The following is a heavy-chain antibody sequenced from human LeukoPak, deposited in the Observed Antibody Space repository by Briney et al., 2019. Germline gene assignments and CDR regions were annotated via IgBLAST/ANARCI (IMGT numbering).Heavy chain of an antibody. D-gene: IGHD2-8*02. V-gene: IGHV3-23*01. CDR1: GFTFSTFA. CDR3: ATYRQVLLPFES. J-gene: IGHJ4*02. Sequence: GGSLKLSCAASGFTFSTFAMIWGRQPPGKGLEWVSSIFPSGGEIHYADSVRGRFTISRDNSKNTPPLQMNSLRADDTAIYYCATYRQVLLPFESWGQGTLVTVSS. CDR2: IFPSGGEI.